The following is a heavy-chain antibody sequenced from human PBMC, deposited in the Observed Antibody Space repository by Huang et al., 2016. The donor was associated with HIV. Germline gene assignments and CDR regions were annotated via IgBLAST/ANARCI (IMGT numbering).Heavy chain of an antibody. J-gene: IGHJ2*01. CDR1: GGSISSHH. Sequence: QVLVQESGPGLAKPSETLSLTCTVSGGSISSHHWSWIRQAPGKGLEWIGTMFYSGSTKTNPSLKSRVTSSVDTSKNQIALGLASVTAADSAVYFCARVARGPNWYFDLWGRGTLVTVSS. D-gene: IGHD2-15*01. CDR2: MFYSGST. V-gene: IGHV4-59*11. CDR3: ARVARGPNWYFDL.